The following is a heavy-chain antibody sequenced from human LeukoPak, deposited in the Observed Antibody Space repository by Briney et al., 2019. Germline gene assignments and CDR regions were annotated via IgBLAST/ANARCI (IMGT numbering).Heavy chain of an antibody. Sequence: ASVKVSCKASGYTFTSYDINWVRPATGQGLEWMGWMNPNSGNTGYAQKFQGRVTMTRNTSISTAYMELSSLRSEDTAVYYCARGQDYYGSGSVSPFDYWGQGTLVTVSS. D-gene: IGHD3-10*01. V-gene: IGHV1-8*01. J-gene: IGHJ4*02. CDR2: MNPNSGNT. CDR1: GYTFTSYD. CDR3: ARGQDYYGSGSVSPFDY.